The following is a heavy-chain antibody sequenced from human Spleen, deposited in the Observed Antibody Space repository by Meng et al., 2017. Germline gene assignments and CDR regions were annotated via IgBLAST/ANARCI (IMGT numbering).Heavy chain of an antibody. CDR3: ARELGVVVIIEYYFDY. D-gene: IGHD3-22*01. V-gene: IGHV3-7*01. CDR2: IKQDGSEK. J-gene: IGHJ4*02. CDR1: GFTFSSDW. Sequence: GESLKISCAASGFTFSSDWMSWVRQAPGKGLEWVANIKQDGSEKYYVDSVKGRFTISRDNAKNSLYLQMNSLRAEDTAVYYCARELGVVVIIEYYFDYWGQGTLVTVSS.